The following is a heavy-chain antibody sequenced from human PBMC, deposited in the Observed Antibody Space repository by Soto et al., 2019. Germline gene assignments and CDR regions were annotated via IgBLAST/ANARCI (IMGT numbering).Heavy chain of an antibody. CDR2: IKGDGGET. Sequence: PVGSLRLSCAASGFTFSSYWMHWVRQAPGKGLVWVSRIKGDGGETNYADSVKGRFTISRDNAKNTLYLQLNSLRAEDTAVYYCLRGNSGYGNFDYWGQGTRVTVSS. D-gene: IGHD5-12*01. V-gene: IGHV3-74*01. CDR3: LRGNSGYGNFDY. CDR1: GFTFSSYW. J-gene: IGHJ4*02.